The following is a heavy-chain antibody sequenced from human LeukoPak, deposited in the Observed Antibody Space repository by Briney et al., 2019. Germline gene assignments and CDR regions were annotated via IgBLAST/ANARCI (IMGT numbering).Heavy chain of an antibody. CDR1: GGSISGHH. CDR2: IYYSGST. V-gene: IGHV4-59*08. D-gene: IGHD3-16*01. CDR3: ARGGWSNDY. Sequence: PSETPSLTCTVSGGSISGHHWSWIRQPPGKGLEWIGYIYYSGSTNYNPSLKSRVTISVDTSKNQFSLNLRSVTAADTAVYYCARGGWSNDYWGQGTLVTVSS. J-gene: IGHJ4*02.